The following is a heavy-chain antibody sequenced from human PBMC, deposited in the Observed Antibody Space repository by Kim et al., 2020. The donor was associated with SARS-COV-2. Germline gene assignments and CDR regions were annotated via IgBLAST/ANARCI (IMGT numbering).Heavy chain of an antibody. J-gene: IGHJ4*02. D-gene: IGHD3-9*01. V-gene: IGHV3-64D*09. Sequence: ASVKGRFTISRDNSKNTLYLQMSSLRAEDTAVYYCVKGDISDILTGYYINWGQGTLVTVSS. CDR3: VKGDISDILTGYYIN.